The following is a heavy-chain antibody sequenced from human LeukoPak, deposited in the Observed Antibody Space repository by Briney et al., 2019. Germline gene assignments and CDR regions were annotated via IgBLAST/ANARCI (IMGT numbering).Heavy chain of an antibody. CDR2: ISSTSGYI. D-gene: IGHD3-3*01. CDR1: GFTFSSYS. Sequence: PGGSLRLSCAASGFTFSSYSMNWVRQAPGKGLEWVSSISSTSGYINYADSVKGRFTIPRDNAKNSLYLQMNSLRAEDTAVYYCARDLWFWSGHPQDLIVGDDYWGQGTLVTVSS. J-gene: IGHJ4*02. CDR3: ARDLWFWSGHPQDLIVGDDY. V-gene: IGHV3-21*01.